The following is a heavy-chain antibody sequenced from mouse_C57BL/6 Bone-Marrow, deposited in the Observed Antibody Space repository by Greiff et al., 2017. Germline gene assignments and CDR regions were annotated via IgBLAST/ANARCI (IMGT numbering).Heavy chain of an antibody. D-gene: IGHD2-4*01. CDR1: GFTFNTYA. V-gene: IGHV10-3*01. CDR3: VRFTLYYEYRWFVD. Sequence: EVKLVESGGGLVQPKGSLKLSCAASGFTFNTYAMHWVRQAPGKGLEWVARIRSKSSNYATYYADSVKDRFTISRDDSQSMLYLQMNNLKTEDTAMYDCVRFTLYYEYRWFVDWGQGTLVTVSA. CDR2: IRSKSSNYAT. J-gene: IGHJ3*01.